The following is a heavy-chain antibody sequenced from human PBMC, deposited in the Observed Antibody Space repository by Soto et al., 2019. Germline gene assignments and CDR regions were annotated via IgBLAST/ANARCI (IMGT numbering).Heavy chain of an antibody. V-gene: IGHV3-48*01. Sequence: PGGSLRHSCAASGFTFSSYSMNWVRQAPGKGLEWVSYISSSSSTIYYADSVKGRFTISRDNAKNSLYLQMNSLRAEDTAVYYCARDDNWNDVPYDNWFDPWGQGTLVTVSS. J-gene: IGHJ5*02. CDR1: GFTFSSYS. D-gene: IGHD1-1*01. CDR3: ARDDNWNDVPYDNWFDP. CDR2: ISSSSSTI.